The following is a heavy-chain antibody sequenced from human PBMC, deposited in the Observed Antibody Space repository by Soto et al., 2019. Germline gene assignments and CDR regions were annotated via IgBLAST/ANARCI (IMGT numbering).Heavy chain of an antibody. CDR3: ARVGLSSGWYKVAYYGMDV. CDR2: ISSSGSTI. CDR1: GFTFSSYE. D-gene: IGHD6-19*01. Sequence: VGSLRLSCAASGFTFSSYEMNWVRQAPGKGLEWVSYISSSGSTIYYADSVKGRFTISRDNAKNSLYLQMNSLRAEDTAVYYCARVGLSSGWYKVAYYGMDVWGQGTTVTVSS. J-gene: IGHJ6*02. V-gene: IGHV3-48*03.